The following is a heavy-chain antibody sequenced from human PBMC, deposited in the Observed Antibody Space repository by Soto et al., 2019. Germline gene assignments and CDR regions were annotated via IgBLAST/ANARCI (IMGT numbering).Heavy chain of an antibody. CDR3: AASYYFDY. V-gene: IGHV4-59*06. CDR2: IYYSGST. D-gene: IGHD6-6*01. Sequence: SETLSLTCTVSGGSISSYYWSWIRQPPGKGLEWIGYIYYSGSTYYNPSLKSRVTISVDTSKNQFSLKLSSVTAADTAVYYCAASYYFDYWGQGTLVTVSS. J-gene: IGHJ4*02. CDR1: GGSISSYY.